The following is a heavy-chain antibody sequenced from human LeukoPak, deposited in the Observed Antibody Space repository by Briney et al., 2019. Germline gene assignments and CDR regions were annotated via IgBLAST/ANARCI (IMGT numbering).Heavy chain of an antibody. J-gene: IGHJ4*02. V-gene: IGHV3-21*01. CDR1: GFTFSSYS. CDR2: ISSSSSYI. D-gene: IGHD3-3*01. CDR3: AMLTYYDFWSGYPTSDY. Sequence: GGSLRLSCAASGFTFSSYSMNWVRQAPGKGLEWVSSISSSSSYIYYADSVKGRFTISRDNAKNSLYLQMNSLRAEDTAVYYCAMLTYYDFWSGYPTSDYWGQGTLVTVSS.